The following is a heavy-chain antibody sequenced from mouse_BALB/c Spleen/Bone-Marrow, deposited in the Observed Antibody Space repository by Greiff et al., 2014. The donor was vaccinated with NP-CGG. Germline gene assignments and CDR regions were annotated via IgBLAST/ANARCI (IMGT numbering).Heavy chain of an antibody. CDR1: GFSLTSYG. J-gene: IGHJ2*01. CDR2: IWSGGST. V-gene: IGHV2-2*01. Sequence: QVQLKESGPGLVQPSQSLSITCTVSGFSLTSYGVHWVRQSPGKGLEWLGVIWSGGSTDYNAAFISRLSISKDNSKSQVFFKMSSLQADDTAIYYCVRNGDYYYFDYWGQGTTLTVSS. CDR3: VRNGDYYYFDY. D-gene: IGHD1-1*01.